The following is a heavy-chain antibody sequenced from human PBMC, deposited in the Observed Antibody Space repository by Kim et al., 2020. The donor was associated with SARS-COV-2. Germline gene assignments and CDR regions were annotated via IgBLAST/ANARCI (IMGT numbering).Heavy chain of an antibody. J-gene: IGHJ3*02. Sequence: YADSVKGRFTISRDNSKNSLYLQMNSLRTEDTALYYCAKDGVGIVATIPIWGQGTMVTVSS. V-gene: IGHV3-43*01. CDR3: AKDGVGIVATIPI. D-gene: IGHD5-12*01.